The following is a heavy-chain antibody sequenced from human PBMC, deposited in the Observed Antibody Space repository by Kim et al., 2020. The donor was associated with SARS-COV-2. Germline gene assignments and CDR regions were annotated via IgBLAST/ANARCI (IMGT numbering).Heavy chain of an antibody. Sequence: ASVKVSCKASGYTFTNYLMHWVRQAPGQGLEWMGIINPSGGGPTYAQTFQGRVSMTRDTSTRTVYMELTSLRSEDTAVYYCTRGGSSGWYISFDYWGQGT. J-gene: IGHJ4*02. CDR2: INPSGGGP. D-gene: IGHD6-19*01. CDR3: TRGGSSGWYISFDY. V-gene: IGHV1-46*03. CDR1: GYTFTNYL.